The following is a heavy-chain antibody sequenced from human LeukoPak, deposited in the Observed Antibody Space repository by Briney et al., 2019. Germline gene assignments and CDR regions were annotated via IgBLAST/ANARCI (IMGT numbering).Heavy chain of an antibody. Sequence: SETLSLTCAVSGGSFSGYYWSWIRQPPGKGLEWIGEINHSGSTNYNPSLKSRVTISVGTSKNQFSLKLSSATAADTAFYYCARTNYYDSSGYYTLDYWGEGTLVTVSS. J-gene: IGHJ4*02. CDR1: GGSFSGYY. CDR3: ARTNYYDSSGYYTLDY. V-gene: IGHV4-34*01. D-gene: IGHD3-22*01. CDR2: INHSGST.